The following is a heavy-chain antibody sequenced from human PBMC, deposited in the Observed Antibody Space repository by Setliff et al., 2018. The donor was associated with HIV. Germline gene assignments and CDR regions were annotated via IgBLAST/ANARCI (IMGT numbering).Heavy chain of an antibody. CDR3: ARVDCSSTSCYRDYYYYMDV. J-gene: IGHJ6*03. CDR1: GGSISSSSYY. V-gene: IGHV4-39*01. D-gene: IGHD2-2*01. Sequence: SETLSLTCTVSGGSISSSSYYWGWIRQPPGKGLEWIGSIYYSGCTYYNPSLKSRVTISVDTSKNQFSLKLSSVTAADTAVYYCARVDCSSTSCYRDYYYYMDVWGKGTTVTVSS. CDR2: IYYSGCT.